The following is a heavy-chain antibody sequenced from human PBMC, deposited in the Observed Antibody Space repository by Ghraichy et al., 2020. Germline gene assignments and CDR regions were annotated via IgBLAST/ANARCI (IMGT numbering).Heavy chain of an antibody. V-gene: IGHV3-30*18. CDR2: ISYDGSNK. Sequence: GESLNISCAASGFTFSSYGMHWVRQAPGKGLEWVAVISYDGSNKYYADSVKGRFTISRDNSKNTLYLQMNSLRAEDTAVYYCAKESLGSGPDILTGYYRHYYYYYMDVWGKGTTVTVSS. J-gene: IGHJ6*03. CDR1: GFTFSSYG. CDR3: AKESLGSGPDILTGYYRHYYYYYMDV. D-gene: IGHD3-9*01.